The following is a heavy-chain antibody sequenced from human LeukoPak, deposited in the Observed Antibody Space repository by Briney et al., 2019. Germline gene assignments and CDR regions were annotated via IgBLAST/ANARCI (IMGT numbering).Heavy chain of an antibody. CDR3: ARDRDWNLDY. CDR2: ISAYKGNT. V-gene: IGHV1-18*01. Sequence: GASVKVSCKASGYTFTSYGISWVRQAPGQGLEWMGWISAYKGNTNYAQKFQGRVTMTTDTSTSTAYMELRSLTSDDTAVYYCARDRDWNLDYWGQGTLVTVSS. D-gene: IGHD1-1*01. J-gene: IGHJ4*02. CDR1: GYTFTSYG.